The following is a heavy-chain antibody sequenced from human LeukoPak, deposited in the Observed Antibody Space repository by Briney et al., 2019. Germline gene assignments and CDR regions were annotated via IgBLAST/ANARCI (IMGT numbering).Heavy chain of an antibody. CDR2: IYHSGST. V-gene: IGHV4-4*02. J-gene: IGHJ4*02. Sequence: PGGSLRLSCAGSGFTFSHYSMNWVRQPPGKGLEWIGEIYHSGSTNYNPSLKSRVTISVDKSKNQFSLKLSSVTAADTAVYYCARASHWNQLHYFDYWGQGTLVTVSS. D-gene: IGHD1-1*01. CDR1: GFTFSHYS. CDR3: ARASHWNQLHYFDY.